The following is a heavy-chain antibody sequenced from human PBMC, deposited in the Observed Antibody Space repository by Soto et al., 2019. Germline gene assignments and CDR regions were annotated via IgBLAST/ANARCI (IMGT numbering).Heavy chain of an antibody. CDR1: GGSSSSYF. CDR3: ARDYYDILTGYYGFDY. CDR2: INYSGST. Sequence: SETLSLTCTVSGGSSSSYFWRWIRQPPGKGLEWMRYINYSGSTNYNPSLKSRVTISVDTSKNQFSLKLSSVTAADTAVYYCARDYYDILTGYYGFDYWGQGTLVTVSS. D-gene: IGHD3-9*01. J-gene: IGHJ4*02. V-gene: IGHV4-59*01.